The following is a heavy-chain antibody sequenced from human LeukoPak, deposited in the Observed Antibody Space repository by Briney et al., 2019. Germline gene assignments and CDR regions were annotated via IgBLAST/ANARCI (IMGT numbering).Heavy chain of an antibody. D-gene: IGHD3-9*01. J-gene: IGHJ4*02. V-gene: IGHV1-69*13. CDR3: ARGRSRVLRYFDWLE. CDR2: IIPIFGTA. Sequence: ASVKVSCKASGGTFSSYAISWVRQAPGQGLEWMGGIIPIFGTANYAQKLQGRVTITADESTSTAYMELSSLRSEDTAVYYCARGRSRVLRYFDWLEWGQGTLVTVSS. CDR1: GGTFSSYA.